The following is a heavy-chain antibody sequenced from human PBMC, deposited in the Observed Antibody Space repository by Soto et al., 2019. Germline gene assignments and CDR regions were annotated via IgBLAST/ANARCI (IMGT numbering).Heavy chain of an antibody. V-gene: IGHV1-8*01. CDR1: GYTFTSYD. D-gene: IGHD1-26*01. Sequence: ASVKVSCKASGYTFTSYDINWVRQATGQGLEWMGWMNPNSGNTGYAQKFQGRVTMTRNTSISTAYMELSSLRSEDTAVYYCARKLVGATVNWFDPWGQGTLVTAPQ. CDR2: MNPNSGNT. J-gene: IGHJ5*02. CDR3: ARKLVGATVNWFDP.